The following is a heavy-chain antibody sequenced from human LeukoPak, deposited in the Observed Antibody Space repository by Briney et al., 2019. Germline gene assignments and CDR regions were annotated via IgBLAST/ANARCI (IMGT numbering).Heavy chain of an antibody. CDR1: GFSYKSHP. J-gene: IGHJ4*02. Sequence: GGPLSLFCAASGFSYKSHPMRWVPEARGEGVEGVSGVSNSGGSTYYAHSVKGRFTISRDNAKNTAYLQMNSLRADDTAVYYCAKDRWAAAAHFDYWGQGTLVTVSS. D-gene: IGHD6-13*01. CDR3: AKDRWAAAAHFDY. CDR2: VSNSGGST. V-gene: IGHV3-23*01.